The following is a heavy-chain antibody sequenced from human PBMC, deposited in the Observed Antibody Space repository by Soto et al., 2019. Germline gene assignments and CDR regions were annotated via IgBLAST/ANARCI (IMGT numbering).Heavy chain of an antibody. CDR2: IRSKANSYAT. CDR3: TSGDDSSGWYYYYYYMDV. V-gene: IGHV3-73*01. J-gene: IGHJ6*03. CDR1: GFTFSGSA. D-gene: IGHD6-19*01. Sequence: GGSLRLSCAASGFTFSGSAMHWVRQASGKGLEWVGRIRSKANSYATAYAASVKGRFTISRDDSKNTAYLQMNSLKTEDTAVYYCTSGDDSSGWYYYYYYMDVWGKGTTVTVSS.